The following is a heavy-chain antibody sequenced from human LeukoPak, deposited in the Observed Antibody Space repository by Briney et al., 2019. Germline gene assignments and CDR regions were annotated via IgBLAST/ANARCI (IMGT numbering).Heavy chain of an antibody. CDR3: ARGEYGLFDY. CDR1: GGSISGGSYY. J-gene: IGHJ4*02. D-gene: IGHD2/OR15-2a*01. CDR2: IYYSGST. Sequence: PSETLSLTCTVSGGSISGGSYYWSWIRQPPGKGLEWIGYIYYSGSTEYNLSLKSRVTISVDTSKNQLSLKLSSVTAADTAVYYCARGEYGLFDYWGQGTLVTVSS. V-gene: IGHV4-61*01.